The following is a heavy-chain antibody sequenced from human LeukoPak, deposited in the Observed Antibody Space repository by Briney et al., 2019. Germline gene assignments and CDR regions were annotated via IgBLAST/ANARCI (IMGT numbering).Heavy chain of an antibody. J-gene: IGHJ4*02. CDR2: ISSSSSYI. CDR1: GFTFSSYS. CDR3: ARDSDSSRYPDF. D-gene: IGHD3-22*01. Sequence: GGSLRLSCAASGFTFSSYSMNWVRQAPGKGLEWVSSISSSSSYIYYADSVKGRFTISRDNAKNSLYLQMNSLRAEDTAVYYCARDSDSSRYPDFWGQGTLVTVSS. V-gene: IGHV3-21*01.